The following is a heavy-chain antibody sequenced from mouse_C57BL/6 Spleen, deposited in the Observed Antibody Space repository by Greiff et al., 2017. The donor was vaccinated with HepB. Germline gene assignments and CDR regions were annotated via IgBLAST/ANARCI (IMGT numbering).Heavy chain of an antibody. CDR1: GYAFSSSW. Sequence: VQLQQSGPELVKPGASVKISCKASGYAFSSSWMNWVKQRPGKGLEWIGRIYPGDGDTNYNGKFKGKATLTADKSSSTAYMQLSSLTAEDSAVYFCAREGYGYDGGDFDYWGQGTTLTVSS. D-gene: IGHD2-2*01. V-gene: IGHV1-82*01. CDR3: AREGYGYDGGDFDY. CDR2: IYPGDGDT. J-gene: IGHJ2*01.